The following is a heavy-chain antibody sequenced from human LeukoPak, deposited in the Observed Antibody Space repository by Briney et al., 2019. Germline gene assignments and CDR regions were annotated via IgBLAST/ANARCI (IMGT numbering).Heavy chain of an antibody. CDR1: GASISSYF. Sequence: SETLSLTCTVSGASISSYFWTWIRQPPGKGLEWIGYISNSGSPNYNPSLMSRATISGDTSVNQFSLKLSSVTAADTAVYYCARYYYDSSGYWIFDYWGQGTLVTVSS. V-gene: IGHV4-59*08. CDR2: ISNSGSP. J-gene: IGHJ4*02. CDR3: ARYYYDSSGYWIFDY. D-gene: IGHD3-22*01.